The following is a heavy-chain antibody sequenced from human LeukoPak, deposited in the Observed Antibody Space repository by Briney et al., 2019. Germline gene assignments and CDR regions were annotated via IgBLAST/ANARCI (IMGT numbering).Heavy chain of an antibody. J-gene: IGHJ3*02. CDR2: INSSGGST. Sequence: ASVKVSCKASGYTFTTYYMHWVRQAPGQGLEGMRIINSSGGSTSYAQKFQGRVIMTRDTSTSTVYMELNSLRSEDTAVYYCLYTKGGIQLWFDTFDIWGQGTMVTVSS. CDR1: GYTFTTYY. D-gene: IGHD5-18*01. V-gene: IGHV1-46*01. CDR3: LYTKGGIQLWFDTFDI.